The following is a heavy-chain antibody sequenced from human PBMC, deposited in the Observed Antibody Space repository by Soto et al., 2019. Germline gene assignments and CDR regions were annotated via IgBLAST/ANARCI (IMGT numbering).Heavy chain of an antibody. D-gene: IGHD3-3*01. J-gene: IGHJ5*02. V-gene: IGHV1-58*01. CDR2: IVVGSGNT. CDR3: AAVDYDFWSGYYGP. Sequence: SVKVSCKASGFTFSSSTVQWVRQARGQRLEWIGWIVVGSGNTDYAQKFQERVTITRGMSTSAVYMELSSLRSDDTAVYYCAAVDYDFWSGYYGPWGQGTLVTVSS. CDR1: GFTFSSST.